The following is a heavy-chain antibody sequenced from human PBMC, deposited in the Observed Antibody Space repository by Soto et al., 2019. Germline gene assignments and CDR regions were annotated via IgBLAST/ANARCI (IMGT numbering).Heavy chain of an antibody. Sequence: GASVKVSCKASGGTFSSYAISWVRQAPGQGLEWMGGIIPIFGTANYAQKFQGRVTITADESTSTAYMELSGLRSEDTAVYYCARDSGELEPFDYWGQGTLVTVSS. D-gene: IGHD1-26*01. CDR2: IIPIFGTA. J-gene: IGHJ4*02. CDR1: GGTFSSYA. CDR3: ARDSGELEPFDY. V-gene: IGHV1-69*13.